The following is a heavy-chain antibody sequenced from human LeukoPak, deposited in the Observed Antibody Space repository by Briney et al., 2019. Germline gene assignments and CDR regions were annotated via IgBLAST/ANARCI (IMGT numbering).Heavy chain of an antibody. V-gene: IGHV4-59*08. J-gene: IGHJ4*02. CDR3: ARSDNTAMVTPFDY. Sequence: SETLSLTCTVSGGSFSSYYWSWIRQPPGKGLEWIGYIYYSGSTKYNPSLKGRVTIAVNTSKNHFSLKLSSVPAAGTAVYYCARSDNTAMVTPFDYWGQGTLVTVSS. CDR2: IYYSGST. D-gene: IGHD5-18*01. CDR1: GGSFSSYY.